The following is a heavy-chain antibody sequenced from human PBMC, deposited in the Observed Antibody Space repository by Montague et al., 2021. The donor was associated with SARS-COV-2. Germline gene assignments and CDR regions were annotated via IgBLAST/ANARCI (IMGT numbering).Heavy chain of an antibody. CDR2: IFYDGTS. V-gene: IGHV4-39*01. CDR1: GVSISSAHYC. J-gene: IGHJ4*02. CDR3: ARHKDWNVSPYYFDY. Sequence: SETLSLTCTVSGVSISSAHYCWGWVRQTPGKGLEWIGNIFYDGTSRSNPSLNSRVTISLDTSKSQLSLRLSSVTAADTAVYFCARHKDWNVSPYYFDYWGQGTVVTVSS. D-gene: IGHD1-1*01.